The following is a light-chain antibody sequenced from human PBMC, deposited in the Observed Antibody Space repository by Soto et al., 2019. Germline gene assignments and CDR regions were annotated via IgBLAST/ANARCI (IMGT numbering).Light chain of an antibody. CDR3: AAWDDSLSGYV. J-gene: IGLJ1*01. V-gene: IGLV1-47*01. Sequence: QYALTQPPSASGTPGQRVTISCSGSSSNIGSNYVYWYQQLPGTAPKLLIYRNNQRPSGVPDRFSGSKSGTSASLAISGLRSDDEADYYCAAWDDSLSGYVFGTGTKLTVL. CDR2: RNN. CDR1: SSNIGSNY.